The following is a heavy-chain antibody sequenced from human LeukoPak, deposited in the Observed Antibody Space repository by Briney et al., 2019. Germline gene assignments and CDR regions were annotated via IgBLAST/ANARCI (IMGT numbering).Heavy chain of an antibody. CDR1: GYSISSGYY. CDR3: ARDGYSGNDGL. CDR2: IYHSGRT. V-gene: IGHV4-38-2*02. J-gene: IGHJ4*02. D-gene: IGHD5-12*01. Sequence: SETLSLTCTVSGYSISSGYYWSWIRQPPGKGLEWIGSIYHSGRTYYNPSLKSRVTISVDTSKNQFSLKLSSVTAADTAVYYCARDGYSGNDGLWGQGTLVTVSS.